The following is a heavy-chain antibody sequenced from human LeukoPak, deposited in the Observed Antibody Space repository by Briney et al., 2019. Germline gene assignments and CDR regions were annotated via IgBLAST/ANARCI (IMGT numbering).Heavy chain of an antibody. V-gene: IGHV4-59*08. Sequence: SETLSLTCTVSGGSISSYYWSWIRQPPGKGLEWIGYIYYSGSTNYNPSLKSRVTISVDTSKNQFSLKLSSVTAADTAVYYCATAFVAGGWFDPWGQGTLVTVSS. J-gene: IGHJ5*02. D-gene: IGHD3-10*01. CDR3: ATAFVAGGWFDP. CDR1: GGSISSYY. CDR2: IYYSGST.